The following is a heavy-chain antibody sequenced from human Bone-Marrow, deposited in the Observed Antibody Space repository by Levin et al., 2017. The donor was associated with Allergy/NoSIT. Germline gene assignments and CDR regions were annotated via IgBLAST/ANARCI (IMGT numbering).Heavy chain of an antibody. Sequence: GGSLRLSCAASGFTFSLYGMHWVRQAPDKGLEWVAVIANDGSNTYYTDSVQGRFTISRDNSKNTLYLQMNSLRAEDTAVYYCAPGGTMTYFDYWGQGTLVTVSS. CDR1: GFTFSLYG. CDR2: IANDGSNT. D-gene: IGHD3-3*01. V-gene: IGHV3-30*03. CDR3: APGGTMTYFDY. J-gene: IGHJ4*02.